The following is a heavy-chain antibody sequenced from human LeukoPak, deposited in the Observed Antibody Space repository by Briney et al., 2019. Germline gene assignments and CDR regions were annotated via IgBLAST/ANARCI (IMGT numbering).Heavy chain of an antibody. Sequence: GGSLRLSCAAAGFTFSSYWMSWVRQAPGKGLEWVANIKQDGSEKYYVDSVKGRFTISRDNAKNSLYLQMNSLRAEDTAVYYCARDPGPSGIFGVVIIPEYSDYWGQGTLVTVSS. CDR3: ARDPGPSGIFGVVIIPEYSDY. V-gene: IGHV3-7*01. CDR1: GFTFSSYW. J-gene: IGHJ4*02. CDR2: IKQDGSEK. D-gene: IGHD3-3*01.